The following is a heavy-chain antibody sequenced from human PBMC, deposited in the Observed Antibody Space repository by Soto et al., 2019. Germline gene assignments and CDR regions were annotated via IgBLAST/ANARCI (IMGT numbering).Heavy chain of an antibody. J-gene: IGHJ6*03. CDR2: IYYSGST. V-gene: IGHV4-59*01. CDR3: ARDRGGLRYFDWYDPYYYYMDV. D-gene: IGHD3-9*01. Sequence: SETQSLTYTVCGGSIRSYYWRWIRQPPGKGLEWIGYIYYSGSTNYNPSLKSRVTISVDTSKNQFSLKLSSVTAADTAVYYCARDRGGLRYFDWYDPYYYYMDVWGKGTTVTVSS. CDR1: GGSIRSYY.